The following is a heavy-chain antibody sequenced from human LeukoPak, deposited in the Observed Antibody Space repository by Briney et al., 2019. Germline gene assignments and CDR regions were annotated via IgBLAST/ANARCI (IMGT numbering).Heavy chain of an antibody. D-gene: IGHD4-23*01. CDR3: ARIRRYDYDGFRPGWVYWYFDV. CDR2: IYYNGST. CDR1: GGSISGYY. Sequence: PSETLSLTCSVSGGSISGYYWSWIRQPPGKGLEWIGFIYYNGSTNYNPSLKSRITISVDTSKNQFSLKLNSVTAADTAIFYCARIRRYDYDGFRPGWVYWYFDVWGRGTLVTDSS. J-gene: IGHJ2*01. V-gene: IGHV4-59*01.